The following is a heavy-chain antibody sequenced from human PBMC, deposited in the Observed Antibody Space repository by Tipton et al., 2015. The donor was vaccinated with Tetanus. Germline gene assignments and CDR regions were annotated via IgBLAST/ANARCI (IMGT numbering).Heavy chain of an antibody. J-gene: IGHJ4*02. CDR1: GGSISSYY. Sequence: TLSLTCTVSGGSISSYYWSWIRQPPGKGLEWIGYIHYSGSTNYNPSLKSRVTISVDTSKNQFSLKLSSVTAADTAVYYCARGYSSGWYPQTDYWGQGTLVTVSS. CDR2: IHYSGST. V-gene: IGHV4-59*01. D-gene: IGHD6-19*01. CDR3: ARGYSSGWYPQTDY.